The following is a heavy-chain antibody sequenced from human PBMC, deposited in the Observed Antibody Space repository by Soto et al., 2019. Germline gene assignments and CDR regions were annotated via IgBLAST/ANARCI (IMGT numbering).Heavy chain of an antibody. CDR1: GFTFSTYG. V-gene: IGHV3-33*01. CDR3: AREQIGVAGSTYDY. J-gene: IGHJ4*02. CDR2: IWYDGSRT. Sequence: QVQLVESGGGVVQPGTSLRLSCAASGFTFSTYGMHWVRQAPGKGLEWVALIWYDGSRTQYAESVKGRFTISRDNSKNTLFLQMTSLRVEDTAVYYCAREQIGVAGSTYDYWGQGTLVTVSS. D-gene: IGHD6-19*01.